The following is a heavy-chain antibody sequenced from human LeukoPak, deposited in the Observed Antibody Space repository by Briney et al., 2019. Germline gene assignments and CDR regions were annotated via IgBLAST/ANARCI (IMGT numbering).Heavy chain of an antibody. Sequence: GFLRLSLAGSGFIFNNYCQPWVRPVSGQGPEWVGGILYDGSNKYYVDSVKGRFTISRDNSKNTLYLQMDTLRAEDTAVYYCAKAGKVGIQLWYRAPDYWGQGTLVTVSS. CDR2: ILYDGSNK. V-gene: IGHV3-30*18. CDR1: GFIFNNYC. J-gene: IGHJ4*02. D-gene: IGHD5-18*01. CDR3: AKAGKVGIQLWYRAPDY.